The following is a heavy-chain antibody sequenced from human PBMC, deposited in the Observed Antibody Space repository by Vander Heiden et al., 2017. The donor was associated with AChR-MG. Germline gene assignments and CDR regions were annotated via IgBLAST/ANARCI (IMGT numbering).Heavy chain of an antibody. CDR3: ARHSQHEDYFDY. J-gene: IGHJ4*02. CDR1: GASITGFY. CDR2: IYYSATT. Sequence: QVRLQESGPGLVQSSEILSLTCTVSGASITGFYWSWIRQAPGKRLEWIGYIYYSATTNYNPSLKSRVTISDDTSKNQFSLRLNSVTAADTAIYYCARHSQHEDYFDYWGQGLLVTVSS. D-gene: IGHD2-2*01. V-gene: IGHV4-59*08.